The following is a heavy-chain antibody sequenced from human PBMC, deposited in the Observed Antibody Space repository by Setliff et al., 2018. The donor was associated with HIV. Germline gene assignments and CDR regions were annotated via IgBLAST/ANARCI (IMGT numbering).Heavy chain of an antibody. CDR1: DDSIGAGSRC. Sequence: SETLSLTCTVSDDSIGAGSRCWRWIRQPAGRGLEWIGYIFYSVNTNYNPSLKGRVTISVDTSKNQFSLKLSSVTAADTAVYYCARLAREEYCRGRTCYPNWFDPWGPGTLVTVSS. CDR3: ARLAREEYCRGRTCYPNWFDP. D-gene: IGHD2-15*01. CDR2: IFYSVNT. V-gene: IGHV4-61*10. J-gene: IGHJ5*02.